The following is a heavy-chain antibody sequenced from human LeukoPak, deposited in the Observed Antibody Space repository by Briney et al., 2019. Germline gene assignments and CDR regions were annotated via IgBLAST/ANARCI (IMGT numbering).Heavy chain of an antibody. CDR2: ISSSSSTI. D-gene: IGHD3-22*01. Sequence: GGSLRLSCAASGFTFSSYSMNWVRQAPGKGLEWVSYISSSSSTIYYADSVKGRFTISRDNANNSLCLQMNSLRAEDTAVYYCARDYYDSSGYSSDYWGQGTLVTVSS. J-gene: IGHJ4*02. V-gene: IGHV3-48*01. CDR1: GFTFSSYS. CDR3: ARDYYDSSGYSSDY.